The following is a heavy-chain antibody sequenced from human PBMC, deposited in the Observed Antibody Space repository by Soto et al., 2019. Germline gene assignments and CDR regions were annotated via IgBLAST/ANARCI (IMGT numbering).Heavy chain of an antibody. CDR3: ARLFSSSPGASGSYYYYYYMDV. J-gene: IGHJ6*03. CDR2: INTNTGNP. D-gene: IGHD6-6*01. Sequence: ASVKVSCKASGYTFTSYAMNWVRQAPGQGLEWMGWINTNTGNPTYAQGFTGRFVFSLDTSVSTAYLQICSLKAEDTAVYYCARLFSSSPGASGSYYYYYYMDVWGKGTTVTVSS. V-gene: IGHV7-4-1*01. CDR1: GYTFTSYA.